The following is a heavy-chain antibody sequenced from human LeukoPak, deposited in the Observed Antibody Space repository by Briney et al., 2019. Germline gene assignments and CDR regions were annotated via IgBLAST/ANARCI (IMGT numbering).Heavy chain of an antibody. V-gene: IGHV3-74*01. J-gene: IGHJ4*02. D-gene: IGHD6-6*01. Sequence: PGGSLRLSCAASGFTFSSYWMHWVRQAPGKGLVWVSRINSDGSSTSYADSVKGRFTISRDNAKNTLYLQMNSLRAEDTAVYYCARPKYSSWFDYWGQGTLVTVSS. CDR3: ARPKYSSWFDY. CDR1: GFTFSSYW. CDR2: INSDGSST.